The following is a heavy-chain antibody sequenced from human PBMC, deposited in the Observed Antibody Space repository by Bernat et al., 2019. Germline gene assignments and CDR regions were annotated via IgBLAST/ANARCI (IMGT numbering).Heavy chain of an antibody. CDR2: IYYSGRT. CDR3: ARRGSSSPRNWFDP. J-gene: IGHJ5*02. Sequence: QQQLKESGPRLVKPSETLSLTCTVSGGSISSSAYYWDWIRQPPGKGLEWIGGIYYSGRTYYNPSLRSRVSISVDTSRNHFSVQLSSVTAADTAVYYCARRGSSSPRNWFDPWGQGTLVTVSS. CDR1: GGSISSSAYY. V-gene: IGHV4-39*02. D-gene: IGHD6-6*01.